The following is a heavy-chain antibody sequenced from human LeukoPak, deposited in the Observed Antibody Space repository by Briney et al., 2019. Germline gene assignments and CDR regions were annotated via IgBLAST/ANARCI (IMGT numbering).Heavy chain of an antibody. CDR2: IYHSGST. D-gene: IGHD6-19*01. J-gene: IGHJ4*02. V-gene: IGHV4-30-2*01. CDR3: ARAPTKTRQWLVEGGLVFDY. Sequence: SETLCLTCAVSGGSISSGGYSWSWIRQPPGKGLEWIGYIYHSGSTYYNPSLKSRVTISVDRSKNQFSLKLSSVTAADTAVYYCARAPTKTRQWLVEGGLVFDYWGQGTLVTVSS. CDR1: GGSISSGGYS.